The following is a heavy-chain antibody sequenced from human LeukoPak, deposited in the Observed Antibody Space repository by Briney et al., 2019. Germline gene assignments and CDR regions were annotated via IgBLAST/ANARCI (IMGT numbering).Heavy chain of an antibody. CDR2: IYYSGST. CDR1: GGSISSSSYY. Sequence: SETLSLTCTVSGGSISSSSYYWGWIRQPPRKGLEWIGSIYYSGSTYYNPSLKSRVTISVDTSKNQFSLKLSSVTAADTAVYYCPRTVLEWLLWGWFDPWAQGTLVTVSS. V-gene: IGHV4-39*01. D-gene: IGHD3-3*01. J-gene: IGHJ5*02. CDR3: PRTVLEWLLWGWFDP.